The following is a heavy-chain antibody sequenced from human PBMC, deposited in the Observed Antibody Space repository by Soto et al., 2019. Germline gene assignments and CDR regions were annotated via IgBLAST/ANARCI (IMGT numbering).Heavy chain of an antibody. J-gene: IGHJ6*02. CDR3: AKDLVAAARQAHYYGMDV. CDR1: GFTFSSYG. Sequence: GSLRLSCAASGFTFSSYGMHWVRQAPGKGLEWVAVISYDGSNKYYADSVKGRFTISRDNSKNTLYLQMNSLRAEDTAVYYCAKDLVAAARQAHYYGMDVWGQGTTVTVSS. V-gene: IGHV3-30*18. D-gene: IGHD6-13*01. CDR2: ISYDGSNK.